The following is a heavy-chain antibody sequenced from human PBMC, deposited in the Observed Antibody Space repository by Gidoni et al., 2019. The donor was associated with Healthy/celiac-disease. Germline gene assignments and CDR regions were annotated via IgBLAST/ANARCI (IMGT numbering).Heavy chain of an antibody. J-gene: IGHJ5*02. CDR3: ARTLVVVVAASYGWFDP. Sequence: QVPLVQSGAEVRKPGSSLQVSCKASGATFSSYSISWVRQAPGQGLEWMGGIFPIFGTANYAQKFQGRVTITADEYTSTAYMELSSLRSEDTAVYYCARTLVVVVAASYGWFDPWGQGTLVTVSS. CDR1: GATFSSYS. D-gene: IGHD2-15*01. V-gene: IGHV1-69*01. CDR2: IFPIFGTA.